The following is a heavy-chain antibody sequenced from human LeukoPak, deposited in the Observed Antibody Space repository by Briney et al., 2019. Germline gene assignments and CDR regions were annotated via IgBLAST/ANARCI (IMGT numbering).Heavy chain of an antibody. J-gene: IGHJ4*02. CDR1: GFTFSSYA. D-gene: IGHD6-6*01. CDR2: ISYDGSNK. Sequence: GGSLRLSCAASGFTFSSYAMHWVRQAPGKGLEWVAVISYDGSNKYYADSVKGRFTISRDNSKNTLYLQMNSLRAEDTAVYYCARDYRSNSSSPGLDYWGQGTLVTVSS. V-gene: IGHV3-30-3*01. CDR3: ARDYRSNSSSPGLDY.